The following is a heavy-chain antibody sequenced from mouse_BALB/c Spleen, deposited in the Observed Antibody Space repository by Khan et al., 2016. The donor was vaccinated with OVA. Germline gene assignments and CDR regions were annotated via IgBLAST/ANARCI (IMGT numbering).Heavy chain of an antibody. CDR2: ISSGGSYT. D-gene: IGHD6-1*01. Sequence: EVNVVESGGGLVKPGGSLKLSCAASGFTFSRYAMSWVRQTPEKRLEWVATISSGGSYTYYPDSVKGRFTLSRDTAKNTLYLQMSSLRSEDTAMYYWARRSAGFDYWGQGTTLTVSS. CDR3: ARRSAGFDY. J-gene: IGHJ2*01. CDR1: GFTFSRYA. V-gene: IGHV5-9-1*01.